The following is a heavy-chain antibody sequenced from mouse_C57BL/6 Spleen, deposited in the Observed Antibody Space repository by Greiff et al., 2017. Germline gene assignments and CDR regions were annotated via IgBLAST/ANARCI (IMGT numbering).Heavy chain of an antibody. Sequence: VQLQQPGAELVRPGTSVKLSCKASGYTFTSYWMHWVKQRPGQGLEWIGVIDPSDSYTNYNQKFKGKATLTVDTSSSTAYMQLSSLTSEDSAVYYGARVGYGTVPFDYWGQGTTLTVSS. CDR1: GYTFTSYW. J-gene: IGHJ2*01. CDR3: ARVGYGTVPFDY. V-gene: IGHV1-59*01. CDR2: IDPSDSYT. D-gene: IGHD1-1*01.